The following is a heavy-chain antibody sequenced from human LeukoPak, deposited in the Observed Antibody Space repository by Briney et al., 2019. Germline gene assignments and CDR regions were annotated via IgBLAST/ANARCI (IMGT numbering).Heavy chain of an antibody. CDR2: ISGSGGST. D-gene: IGHD3-22*01. CDR1: GLTFSSYA. Sequence: GGSLRLSRAASGLTFSSYAMSWVRQAPGKGLEWVSAISGSGGSTYYADSVKGRFTISRDNSKNTLYLQMNSLRAEDTAVYYCAKGGLTYYYDSSGYGTYAFDIWGQGTMVTVSS. V-gene: IGHV3-23*01. CDR3: AKGGLTYYYDSSGYGTYAFDI. J-gene: IGHJ3*02.